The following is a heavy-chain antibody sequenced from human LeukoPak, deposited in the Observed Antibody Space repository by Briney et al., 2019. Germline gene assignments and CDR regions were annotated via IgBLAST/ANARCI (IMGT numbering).Heavy chain of an antibody. D-gene: IGHD6-19*01. V-gene: IGHV4-59*08. J-gene: IGHJ4*02. CDR3: ARQSNPPRTRAVAGTNFDY. Sequence: SETLSLTCTASGGSIRGYSWSWIRQPPGKGLHWIGYVYHSGITIHNPSLKTRVSISVDSSKNQLSQRLNSVTAAATALYYRARQSNPPRTRAVAGTNFDYWGPGTLVTVSS. CDR1: GGSIRGYS. CDR2: VYHSGIT.